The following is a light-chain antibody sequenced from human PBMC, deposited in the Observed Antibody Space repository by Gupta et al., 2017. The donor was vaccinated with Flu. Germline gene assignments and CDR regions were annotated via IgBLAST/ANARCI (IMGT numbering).Light chain of an antibody. V-gene: IGKV1-27*01. CDR2: AAS. Sequence: GDRVTITCRASQDRSSYLAWYQHKAGKAPKLLIYAASSLQSGVPSRVSGSGSGTAFTLTIIRLQPDDVATYYCQKDNSAPQAFGGGTKVEIK. J-gene: IGKJ4*01. CDR1: QDRSSY. CDR3: QKDNSAPQA.